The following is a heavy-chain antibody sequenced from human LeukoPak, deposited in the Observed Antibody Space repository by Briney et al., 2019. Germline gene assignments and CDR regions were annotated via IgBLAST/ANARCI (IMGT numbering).Heavy chain of an antibody. J-gene: IGHJ4*02. CDR2: IIPILGIA. D-gene: IGHD6-13*01. V-gene: IGHV1-69*04. CDR1: GGTFSSYA. Sequence: SVKVSCKASGGTFSSYAISWVRQAPGQGLEWMGRIIPILGIANYAQKFQGRVTITADKSTSTAYMELSSLRSEDTAVYYCAGDKGRKQQYFVTFDYWGQGTLVTVSS. CDR3: AGDKGRKQQYFVTFDY.